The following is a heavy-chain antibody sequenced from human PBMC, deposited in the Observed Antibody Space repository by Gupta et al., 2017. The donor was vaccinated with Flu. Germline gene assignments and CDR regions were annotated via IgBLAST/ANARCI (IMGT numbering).Heavy chain of an antibody. CDR3: ARDRQLTYGDYVHDY. CDR1: GGSISTGNHY. D-gene: IGHD4-17*01. CDR2: LFSSGSA. Sequence: QVQLRASGPGLVKPSQTLSLTCTVSGGSISTGNHYWSWIRQPAGKRLEWIGRLFSSGSADYNPSLKSRATISVDASKSQFSLRLTSVTAADTAVYYCARDRQLTYGDYVHDYWGQGTLVTVSS. V-gene: IGHV4-61*02. J-gene: IGHJ4*02.